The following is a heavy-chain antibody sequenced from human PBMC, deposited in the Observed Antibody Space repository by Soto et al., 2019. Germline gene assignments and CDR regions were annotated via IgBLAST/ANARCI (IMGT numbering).Heavy chain of an antibody. D-gene: IGHD6-19*01. V-gene: IGHV3-43*01. J-gene: IGHJ6*02. Sequence: GSRGLYCAASGLTFDDYTMHWVRQAPGKGLEWVSLISWDGGSTYYADSVKGRFTISRDNSKNSLYLQMNSLRTEDTALYYCAKDHYAVAGTGGMDAWGQGTPVTVSS. CDR2: ISWDGGST. CDR3: AKDHYAVAGTGGMDA. CDR1: GLTFDDYT.